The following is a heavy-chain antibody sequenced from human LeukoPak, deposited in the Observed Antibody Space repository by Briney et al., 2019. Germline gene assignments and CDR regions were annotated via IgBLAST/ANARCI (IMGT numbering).Heavy chain of an antibody. V-gene: IGHV3-30*02. Sequence: PGGSLRLSCAASGFTFSSYGMTWVRQAPGKGLEWVAFIRYDGSNKYYADSVKGRFTISRDNSKNTLYLQMNSLRAEDTAVYYCAKDLVDEYYDFWSGPGGYNWFDPWGQGTLVTVSS. CDR3: AKDLVDEYYDFWSGPGGYNWFDP. CDR2: IRYDGSNK. J-gene: IGHJ5*02. CDR1: GFTFSSYG. D-gene: IGHD3-3*01.